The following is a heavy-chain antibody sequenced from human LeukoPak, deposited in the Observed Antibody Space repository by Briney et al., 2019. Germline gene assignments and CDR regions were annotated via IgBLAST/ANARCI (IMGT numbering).Heavy chain of an antibody. D-gene: IGHD5-18*01. V-gene: IGHV3-9*01. CDR3: AKDMMSDTPDAFDI. J-gene: IGHJ3*02. Sequence: GGSLRLSCAASGFTFDDYAMHWVRQAPGKGLEWVSGISWNSGSIGYADSVKGRFTISRDNAKNSLHLQMNSLRAEDTALYYCAKDMMSDTPDAFDIWGQGTMVTVSS. CDR1: GFTFDDYA. CDR2: ISWNSGSI.